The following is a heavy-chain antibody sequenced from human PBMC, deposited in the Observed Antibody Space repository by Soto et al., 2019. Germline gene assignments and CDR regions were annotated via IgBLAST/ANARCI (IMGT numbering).Heavy chain of an antibody. Sequence: HGESLKISCKGSGYSFAGYWITWVRQKPGEGLEWMGRIDPSDSQTYYSPSFRGHVTISATKSITTVFLQWSSLRASDTAMYYCARQIYDSDTGPNFQYYFDSWGQGTPVTVSS. J-gene: IGHJ4*02. D-gene: IGHD3-22*01. CDR2: IDPSDSQT. V-gene: IGHV5-10-1*01. CDR3: ARQIYDSDTGPNFQYYFDS. CDR1: GYSFAGYW.